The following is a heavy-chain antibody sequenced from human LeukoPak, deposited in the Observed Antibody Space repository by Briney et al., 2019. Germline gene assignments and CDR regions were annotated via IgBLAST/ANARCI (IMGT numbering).Heavy chain of an antibody. J-gene: IGHJ4*02. CDR2: INPNSGGT. V-gene: IGHV1-2*02. Sequence: ASVTVSCKASGYTFTDYYMHWVRQAPGQGREWMGWINPNSGGTNYAQKFQGRVTMTRDTSISTAYMELSRLRSDDTAVYYCAREGGYDSGRSLNYWGQGTLVTVSS. D-gene: IGHD5-12*01. CDR1: GYTFTDYY. CDR3: AREGGYDSGRSLNY.